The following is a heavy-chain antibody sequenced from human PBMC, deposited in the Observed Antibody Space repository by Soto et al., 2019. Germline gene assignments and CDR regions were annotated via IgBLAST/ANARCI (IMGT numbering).Heavy chain of an antibody. V-gene: IGHV4-34*01. CDR2: IDHSGST. D-gene: IGHD3-16*01. Sequence: QVQLQQWGTGLLKPSETLSLTCAVYGGSFRGYYWTWIRQPPGKGLEWIGEIDHSGSTNYNPSLKSRVTISVDTSKNQFSLKLAFVTAADTAVYYCARVEYTYNYRGLDYWGQGTLVTVSS. CDR1: GGSFRGYY. J-gene: IGHJ4*02. CDR3: ARVEYTYNYRGLDY.